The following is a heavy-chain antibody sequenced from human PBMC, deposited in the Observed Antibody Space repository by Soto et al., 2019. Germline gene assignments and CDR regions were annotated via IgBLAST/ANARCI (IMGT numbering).Heavy chain of an antibody. CDR2: ISGSGGST. Sequence: SGGSLRLSCAASGFTFSSYAMSWVRQAPGKGLEWVSAISGSGGSTYYADSVKGRFTISRDNSKNTLYLQMNSLRAEDTAVYYCTRYSGYEFLHHPFDYWGQGTLVTVSS. CDR1: GFTFSSYA. J-gene: IGHJ4*02. CDR3: TRYSGYEFLHHPFDY. V-gene: IGHV3-23*01. D-gene: IGHD5-12*01.